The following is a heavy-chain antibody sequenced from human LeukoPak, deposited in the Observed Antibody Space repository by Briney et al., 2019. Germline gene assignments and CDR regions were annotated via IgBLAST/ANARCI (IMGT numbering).Heavy chain of an antibody. CDR2: ISSTSGSTI. V-gene: IGHV3-48*03. Sequence: PGGSLRLSCAASGFTFSSYEMNWVRPAPGKGLEWVSYISSTSGSTIYYADSVEGRFTISRDNAKNSLYLQMNSLRAEDTAVYYCCSSTSCLLDYWGQGTLVTVSS. D-gene: IGHD2-2*01. J-gene: IGHJ4*02. CDR1: GFTFSSYE. CDR3: CSSTSCLLDY.